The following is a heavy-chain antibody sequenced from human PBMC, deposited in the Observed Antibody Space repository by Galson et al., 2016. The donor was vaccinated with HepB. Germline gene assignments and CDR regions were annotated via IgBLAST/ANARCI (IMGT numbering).Heavy chain of an antibody. J-gene: IGHJ6*02. CDR2: TYYRSYWQN. CDR1: GDSVSNNHAA. Sequence: CAISGDSVSNNHAAWNWVRQSPSRGLEWLGRTYYRSYWQNEYADSVKSRITINPDTSKNQVSLQVNAVTPEDTAVYYCASVVELGRGVHVWGQGTTVTVSS. D-gene: IGHD3-10*01. CDR3: ASVVELGRGVHV. V-gene: IGHV6-1*01.